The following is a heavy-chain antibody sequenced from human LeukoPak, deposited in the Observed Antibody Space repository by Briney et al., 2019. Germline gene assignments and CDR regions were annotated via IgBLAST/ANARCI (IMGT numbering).Heavy chain of an antibody. Sequence: ASVKVSCKASGYTFTPYHIHWVRQAPGQGLEWMGIISPSGGSATYAQNFQGRVTMTRDTSTSTVYMELNSLRSEDTAIYYCARRSTIVGVPSFDYWGQGTLVTVSS. CDR3: ARRSTIVGVPSFDY. D-gene: IGHD5-24*01. CDR1: GYTFTPYH. J-gene: IGHJ4*02. CDR2: ISPSGGSA. V-gene: IGHV1-46*01.